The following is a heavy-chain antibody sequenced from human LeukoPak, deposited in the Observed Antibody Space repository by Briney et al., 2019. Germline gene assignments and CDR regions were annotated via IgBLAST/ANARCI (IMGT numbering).Heavy chain of an antibody. Sequence: SETLSLTCTVSGGSVSSGSYYWSWIRQPPGKGLEWIGYIYYSGSTNYNPSLKSRVTISVDTSKNQFSLKLSSVTAAGTAVYYCARAHYYDSSGSGAFDIWGQGTMVTVSS. J-gene: IGHJ3*02. CDR3: ARAHYYDSSGSGAFDI. V-gene: IGHV4-61*01. CDR1: GGSVSSGSYY. D-gene: IGHD3-22*01. CDR2: IYYSGST.